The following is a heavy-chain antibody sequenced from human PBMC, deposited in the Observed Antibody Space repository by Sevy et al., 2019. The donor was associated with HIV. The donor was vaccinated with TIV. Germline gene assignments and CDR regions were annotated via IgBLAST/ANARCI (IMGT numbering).Heavy chain of an antibody. V-gene: IGHV3-7*01. CDR1: GFTFSDYW. J-gene: IGHJ3*01. Sequence: GGSLRLSCAASGFTFSDYWMSWVRQAPGKGLEWVANIKQVGSQKYFVDSVKGRFTISRDNAKNSLYLQMDNLRAEDTAVYYCARKVGDMRGQGTMVTVSS. CDR2: IKQVGSQK. CDR3: ARKVGDM. D-gene: IGHD1-26*01.